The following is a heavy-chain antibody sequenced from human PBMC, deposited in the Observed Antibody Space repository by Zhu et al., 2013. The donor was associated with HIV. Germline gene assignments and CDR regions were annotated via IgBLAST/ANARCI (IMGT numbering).Heavy chain of an antibody. D-gene: IGHD2-21*01. Sequence: QLKLVQSGPEVKRPGSSVKVSCEASGVYFNSLPISWLRQAPGQGLEWMGGIIPMLNTPIYAQSFKGRVTITADKSTKTVHMELNTLTSDDTALYYCARDLGASCGADECYGAGLDVWGLGTMVTVSS. V-gene: IGHV1-69*06. J-gene: IGHJ3*01. CDR2: IIPMLNTP. CDR1: GVYFNSLP. CDR3: ARDLGASCGADECYGAGLDV.